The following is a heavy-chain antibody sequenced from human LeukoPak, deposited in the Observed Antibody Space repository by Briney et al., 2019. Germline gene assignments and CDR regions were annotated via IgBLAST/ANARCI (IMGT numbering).Heavy chain of an antibody. D-gene: IGHD3-10*01. Sequence: PSETLSLTCTVSGGSISSSSNYWAWIRLPPGKGLEWIGEINHSGSTNYNPSLKSRVSISVDTSKNQFSLKLSSVTAADTAVYYCARRYYGGHMDVWGKGTTVTISS. CDR2: INHSGST. CDR3: ARRYYGGHMDV. J-gene: IGHJ6*03. V-gene: IGHV4-39*07. CDR1: GGSISSSSNY.